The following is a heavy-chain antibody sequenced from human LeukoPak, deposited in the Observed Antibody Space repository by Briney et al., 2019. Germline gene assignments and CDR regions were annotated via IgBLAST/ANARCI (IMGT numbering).Heavy chain of an antibody. D-gene: IGHD6-13*01. J-gene: IGHJ4*02. CDR2: IYYSGST. V-gene: IGHV4-39*07. CDR1: GGSISSSSYY. CDR3: ARALRGSNSYFDY. Sequence: SETLSLTCTVSGGSISSSSYYWGWIRQPPGKGLEWIGSIYYSGSTYYNPSLKSRVTISVDTSKNQFSLKLSSVTAADTAVYYCARALRGSNSYFDYWGQGTLVTVSS.